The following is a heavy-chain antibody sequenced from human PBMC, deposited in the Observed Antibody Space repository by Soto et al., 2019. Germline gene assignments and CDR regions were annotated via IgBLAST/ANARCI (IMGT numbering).Heavy chain of an antibody. CDR3: ARVHYYDSSGFYL. J-gene: IGHJ4*02. V-gene: IGHV3-21*01. CDR1: GFTFSSYS. Sequence: GGSLRLSCAASGFTFSSYSMNWVRQAPGKGLEWVSSISSSSSYIYYGDSVKGRFTISRDNAKNSLDLQMNSLRAEDTATYYCARVHYYDSSGFYLWGQGTLVTVSS. D-gene: IGHD3-22*01. CDR2: ISSSSSYI.